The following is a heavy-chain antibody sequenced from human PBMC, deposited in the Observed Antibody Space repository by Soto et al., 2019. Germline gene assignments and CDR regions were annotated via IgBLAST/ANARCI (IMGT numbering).Heavy chain of an antibody. J-gene: IGHJ4*02. CDR2: IWYDGSNK. V-gene: IGHV3-33*01. CDR3: ARSGDYGGNSVYY. Sequence: QVQLVESGGGVVQPGRSLRLSCAASGFTFSSYGMHWVRQAPGKGLEWVAVIWYDGSNKYYADSVKGRFTISRDNSKNTLYLQMNSLRAEDTAVYYCARSGDYGGNSVYYWGQGTLFTVSS. D-gene: IGHD4-17*01. CDR1: GFTFSSYG.